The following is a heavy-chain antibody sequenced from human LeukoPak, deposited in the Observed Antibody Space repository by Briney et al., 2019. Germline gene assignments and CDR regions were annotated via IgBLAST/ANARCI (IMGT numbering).Heavy chain of an antibody. V-gene: IGHV1-8*01. Sequence: ASVKDSCKASGYTFTSYDINWVRQAPGQGLEWMGWMNPNSGNTGYAQKFQGRVTMTRNTAISTAYMELSSLRSEDTAVYYCARGPGRHYCYYYYMDVWGKGTTVTISS. D-gene: IGHD3-10*01. CDR1: GYTFTSYD. CDR2: MNPNSGNT. CDR3: ARGPGRHYCYYYYMDV. J-gene: IGHJ6*03.